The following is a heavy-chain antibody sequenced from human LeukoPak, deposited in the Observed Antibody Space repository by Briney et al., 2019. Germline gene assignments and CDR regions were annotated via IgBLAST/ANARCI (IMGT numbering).Heavy chain of an antibody. V-gene: IGHV4-34*01. CDR2: INHSGST. CDR3: ARGPPLWSGYYYFDY. CDR1: GGSFSGYY. D-gene: IGHD3-3*01. Sequence: PSETLSLTCAVYGGSFSGYYWSWIRQPPGKGLEWIGEINHSGSTNYNPSLKSRVTISVDTSKNQFSLKLSSVTAADTAVYYCARGPPLWSGYYYFDYWGQGTLVTVSS. J-gene: IGHJ4*02.